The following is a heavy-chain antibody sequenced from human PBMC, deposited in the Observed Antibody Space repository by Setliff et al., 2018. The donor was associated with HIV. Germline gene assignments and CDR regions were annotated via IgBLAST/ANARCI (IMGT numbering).Heavy chain of an antibody. J-gene: IGHJ1*01. D-gene: IGHD6-6*01. CDR3: ARDPAPSSSASYFQH. CDR1: GYTFTSYY. CDR2: INPSSGST. Sequence: ASVKVSCKASGYTFTSYYMHWVRQAPGQGLEWMGIINPSSGSTTYAQKFQGRVTMTRDTSTSTVYMELSSLRSEDTAVYYCARDPAPSSSASYFQHWGQGTPVNRLL. V-gene: IGHV1-46*01.